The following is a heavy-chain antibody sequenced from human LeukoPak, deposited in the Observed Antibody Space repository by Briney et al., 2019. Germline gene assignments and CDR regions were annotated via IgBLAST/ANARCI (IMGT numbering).Heavy chain of an antibody. CDR3: ARLSAAVHLGAFDL. Sequence: SETLSLTCAVSGVSISPYYWAWIRQPPGKGLEWIGYIHTSGSNNQYPSLKSRVTISVDKSTNHFSLRLTSVPAADTAVYYCARLSAAVHLGAFDLWGQGTMVTVSS. V-gene: IGHV4-4*09. D-gene: IGHD3-3*01. CDR1: GVSISPYY. CDR2: IHTSGSN. J-gene: IGHJ3*01.